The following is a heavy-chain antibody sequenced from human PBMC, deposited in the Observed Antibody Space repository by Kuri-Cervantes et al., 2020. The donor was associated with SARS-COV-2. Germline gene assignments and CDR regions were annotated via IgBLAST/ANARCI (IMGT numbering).Heavy chain of an antibody. J-gene: IGHJ5*02. CDR2: INPNSGGT. D-gene: IGHD6-13*01. CDR3: AREPTGYSSTWYGFDP. V-gene: IGHV1-2*04. Sequence: ASVKVSCKASGYTFTDYYIHWVRQAPGQGLEWMGWINPNSGGTNYAQKFQGWVTMTRDTSISTAYMELSGLRSDDTAVYYCAREPTGYSSTWYGFDPWGQGSLVTVSS. CDR1: GYTFTDYY.